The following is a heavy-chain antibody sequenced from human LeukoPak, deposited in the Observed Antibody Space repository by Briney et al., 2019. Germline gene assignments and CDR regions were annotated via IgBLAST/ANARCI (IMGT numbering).Heavy chain of an antibody. Sequence: PGRSLRLSCAASGFTFSSYGMHWVRQAPGKGLEWVAVISYDGSNKYYADSVKGRFTISRDNSKNTLYLQMNSLRAEDTAVYYCAREGGSFEDWFDPWGQGTLVTVSS. J-gene: IGHJ5*02. CDR1: GFTFSSYG. V-gene: IGHV3-30*03. CDR2: ISYDGSNK. CDR3: AREGGSFEDWFDP. D-gene: IGHD1-26*01.